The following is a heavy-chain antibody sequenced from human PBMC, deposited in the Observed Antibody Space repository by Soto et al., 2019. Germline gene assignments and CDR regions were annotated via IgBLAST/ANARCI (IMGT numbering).Heavy chain of an antibody. J-gene: IGHJ4*02. V-gene: IGHV3-21*01. D-gene: IGHD6-13*01. CDR3: ARAQQQLDVDEFDY. CDR1: GFTFSSYS. CDR2: ISSSSSYI. Sequence: EVQLVESGGGLVKPGGSLRLSCAASGFTFSSYSMYWVRQAPGKGLEWVSSISSSSSYIYYADSVKGRFTISRDNAKNSLYLQMNSLRAEDTAVYYCARAQQQLDVDEFDYWGQGTLVTVSS.